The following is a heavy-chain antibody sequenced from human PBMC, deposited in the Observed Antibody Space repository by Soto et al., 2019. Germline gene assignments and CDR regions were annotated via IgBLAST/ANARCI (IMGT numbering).Heavy chain of an antibody. Sequence: ESGGGVVQPGRSLRLSCAASVFTFSSYGMHWVRQAPGKGLEWVAFIWHDGGNKFYAESVKGRFTISRDNSKNTLYLQMTSLSAEDTAMYYCARDGDVNTGFGKDYWGQGTLVTVSS. CDR1: VFTFSSYG. CDR2: IWHDGGNK. J-gene: IGHJ4*02. CDR3: ARDGDVNTGFGKDY. D-gene: IGHD3-16*01. V-gene: IGHV3-33*01.